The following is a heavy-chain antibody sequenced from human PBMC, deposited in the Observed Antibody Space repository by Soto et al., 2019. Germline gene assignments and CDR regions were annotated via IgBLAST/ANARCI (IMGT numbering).Heavy chain of an antibody. V-gene: IGHV3-9*01. CDR1: GFTFDDYA. CDR3: AKDILTPYYYYSTEAFDI. Sequence: DVPLVESGGDLVQPGRSLRLSCAASGFTFDDYAMHWVRQAPGKGLEWVSGISWNSGSIGYADSVKGRFTISRDNAKNSLYLQMNSLRAEDTALYYCAKDILTPYYYYSTEAFDIWGQGTMVTVSS. D-gene: IGHD3-22*01. J-gene: IGHJ3*02. CDR2: ISWNSGSI.